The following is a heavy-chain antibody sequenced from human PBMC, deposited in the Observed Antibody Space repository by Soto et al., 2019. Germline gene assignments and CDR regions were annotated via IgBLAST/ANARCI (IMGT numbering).Heavy chain of an antibody. CDR2: ISYDGSNK. CDR1: GFTFSSYA. J-gene: IGHJ4*02. CDR3: ARRVGPGYSSGWLGY. Sequence: QVQLVESGGGVVQPGRSLRLSCAASGFTFSSYAMHWVRQAPGKGLEWVAVISYDGSNKYYADSVKGRFTISRDNSKNTLYLQMNSLRAEDTAVYYCARRVGPGYSSGWLGYWGQGTLVTVSS. D-gene: IGHD6-19*01. V-gene: IGHV3-30-3*01.